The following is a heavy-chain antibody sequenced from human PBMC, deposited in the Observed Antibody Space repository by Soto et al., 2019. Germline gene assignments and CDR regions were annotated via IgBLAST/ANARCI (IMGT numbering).Heavy chain of an antibody. Sequence: GGSLRLSCAASGFTFSSYDMHWVRQATGKGLEWVSAIGTVGDTYYPGSVKGRFTISRENAKNSLYLQMNSLRAEDTAVYYCERDYDRRAFDIWGQGTMVTVSS. CDR2: IGTVGDT. J-gene: IGHJ3*02. D-gene: IGHD3-22*01. CDR1: GFTFSSYD. CDR3: ERDYDRRAFDI. V-gene: IGHV3-13*01.